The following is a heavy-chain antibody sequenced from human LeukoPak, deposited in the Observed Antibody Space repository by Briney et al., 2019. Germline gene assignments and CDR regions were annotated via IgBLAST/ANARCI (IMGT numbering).Heavy chain of an antibody. CDR1: GFTFSSYA. CDR3: AKVRFGGQRAVYFYH. J-gene: IGHJ4*02. D-gene: IGHD3-10*01. CDR2: ISGSGGST. V-gene: IGHV3-23*01. Sequence: PGGSLRPSCAASGFTFSSYAMSWVRQAPGKGLEWVSAISGSGGSTYYADSVKGRFTISRDNSKNTLYLQMNSLRAEDTAVYYWAKVRFGGQRAVYFYHRGQGTLVTVSS.